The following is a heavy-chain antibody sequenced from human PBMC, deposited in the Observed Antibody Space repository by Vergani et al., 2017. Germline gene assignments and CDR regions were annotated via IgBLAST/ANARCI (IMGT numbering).Heavy chain of an antibody. CDR3: ARVGGYYYYGMDV. J-gene: IGHJ6*02. Sequence: QVQLQQWGAGLLKPSETLSLTCAVYGGSFSGYYWSWIRQPPGKGLEWIGEINHSGSTNNNPSLKSRVTISVDTSKNQFSLKLSSVTAADTAVYYCARVGGYYYYGMDVWGQGTTVTVSS. CDR1: GGSFSGYY. CDR2: INHSGST. D-gene: IGHD3-10*01. V-gene: IGHV4-34*01.